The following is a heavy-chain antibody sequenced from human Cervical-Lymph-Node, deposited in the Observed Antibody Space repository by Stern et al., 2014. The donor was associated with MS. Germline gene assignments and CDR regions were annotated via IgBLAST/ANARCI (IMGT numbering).Heavy chain of an antibody. Sequence: VQLLESGAEVKRPESSVKVSCKASGGSLSTLDISWVRQAPGQGLEWVGEIMPLFGTANYAQKFKGRLTITADESTSTVYMELSSLKSEDTAIYFCARHQAGIAANWGQGTLVTVTS. CDR1: GGSLSTLD. J-gene: IGHJ4*02. CDR3: ARHQAGIAAN. D-gene: IGHD6-13*01. V-gene: IGHV1-69*19. CDR2: IMPLFGTA.